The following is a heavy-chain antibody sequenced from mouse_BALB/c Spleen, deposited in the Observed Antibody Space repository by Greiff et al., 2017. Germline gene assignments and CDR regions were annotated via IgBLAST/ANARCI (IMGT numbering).Heavy chain of an antibody. D-gene: IGHD1-1*01. J-gene: IGHJ3*01. Sequence: EVQGVESGGGLVQPGGSLKLSCAASGFTFSSYGMSWVRQTPDKRLELVATINSNGGSTYYPDSVKGRFTISRDNAKNTLYLQMSSLKSEDTAMYYCAREGYYGSSPWFAYWGQGTLVTVSA. CDR2: INSNGGST. CDR3: AREGYYGSSPWFAY. V-gene: IGHV5-6-3*01. CDR1: GFTFSSYG.